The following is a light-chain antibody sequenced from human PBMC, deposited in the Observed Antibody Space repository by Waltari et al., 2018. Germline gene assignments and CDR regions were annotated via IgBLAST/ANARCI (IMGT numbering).Light chain of an antibody. Sequence: LTQSPATLSVSPGEGATLLCRASQRVSTNVAWFQQRPGQAPRLLIYAASTWASGVPPRFSGGGSGTEFTLTIDSLQSEDFAVYYCQQYNNWPSWTFGLGTKVEFQ. CDR2: AAS. J-gene: IGKJ1*01. CDR1: QRVSTN. CDR3: QQYNNWPSWT. V-gene: IGKV3-15*01.